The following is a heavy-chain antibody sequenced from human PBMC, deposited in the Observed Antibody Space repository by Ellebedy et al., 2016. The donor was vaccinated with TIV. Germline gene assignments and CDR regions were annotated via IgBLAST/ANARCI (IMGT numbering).Heavy chain of an antibody. CDR2: SYYIGTT. CDR3: AGGSYTPYGMDV. J-gene: IGHJ6*02. Sequence: SETLSLTCTVSGGSVSSGSHYWNWIRQPPGKGLEWIGYSYYIGTTNYNPSLKSQVTISEAMSKNQFSLRLNSVTAADTAVYYCAGGSYTPYGMDVWGRGTTVIVSS. V-gene: IGHV4-61*01. D-gene: IGHD1-26*01. CDR1: GGSVSSGSHY.